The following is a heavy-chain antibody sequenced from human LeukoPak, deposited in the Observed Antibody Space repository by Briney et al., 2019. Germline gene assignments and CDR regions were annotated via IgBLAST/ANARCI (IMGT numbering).Heavy chain of an antibody. Sequence: PSETLSLTCTVSGGSISSSSYYWGWIRQPPGKGLEWIGSIYYSGSTYYNPSLKSRVTISVDTSKNQFSLNLTSVTAADTAVYYCARIPRRYGSGTYYYNFDSWGQGTLVTVSS. D-gene: IGHD3-10*01. CDR3: ARIPRRYGSGTYYYNFDS. CDR2: IYYSGST. V-gene: IGHV4-39*07. CDR1: GGSISSSSYY. J-gene: IGHJ4*02.